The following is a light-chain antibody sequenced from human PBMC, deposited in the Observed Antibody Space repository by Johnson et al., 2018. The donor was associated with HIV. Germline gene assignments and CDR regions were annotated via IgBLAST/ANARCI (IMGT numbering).Light chain of an antibody. CDR1: SSNIGKNY. J-gene: IGLJ1*01. V-gene: IGLV1-51*02. CDR3: GTWDSSLSPGGEV. CDR2: ENN. Sequence: HSVLTQPPSVSAAPGQMVSISCSGSSSNIGKNYVSWYQQFPGTAPKLLIYENNKRPSGIPDRFSGSKSGTSATLGITGLQTGDEADYYCGTWDSSLSPGGEVFGTGTKVTVL.